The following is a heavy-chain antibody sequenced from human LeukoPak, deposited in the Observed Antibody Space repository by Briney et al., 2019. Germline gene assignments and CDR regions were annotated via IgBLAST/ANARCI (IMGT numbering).Heavy chain of an antibody. D-gene: IGHD5-18*01. CDR2: IWYDGSNK. Sequence: PGRSLRLSCAASGFTFSSYGMHWVRQAPGKGLEWVAVIWYDGSNKYYADSVKGRFTISRDNSKNTLYLQMNSLRAEDTAVYYCAKTYVDTTFFDYWGQGTLVTVSS. V-gene: IGHV3-33*06. J-gene: IGHJ4*02. CDR1: GFTFSSYG. CDR3: AKTYVDTTFFDY.